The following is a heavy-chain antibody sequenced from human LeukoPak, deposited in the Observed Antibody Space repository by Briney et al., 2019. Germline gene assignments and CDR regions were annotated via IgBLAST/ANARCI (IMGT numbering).Heavy chain of an antibody. CDR2: INHSGST. CDR1: GGSFSGYY. Sequence: SETLSLTCAVYGGSFSGYYWSWIRQPPGKGLEWIGEINHSGSTNYNPSLKSRVTISVDTSKNQFSLKLSSVTAAYTAVYYCARGHTLRYFTKWGQGTLVTVSS. CDR3: ARGHTLRYFTK. J-gene: IGHJ4*02. D-gene: IGHD3-9*01. V-gene: IGHV4-34*01.